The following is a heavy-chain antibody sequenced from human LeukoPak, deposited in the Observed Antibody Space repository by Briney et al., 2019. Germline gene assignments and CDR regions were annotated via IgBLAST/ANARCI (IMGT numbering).Heavy chain of an antibody. CDR1: GYTFTSYE. Sequence: AAVRVSCKASGYTFTSYEINWVRQATGQGLGWMGWMNPNSGITGYEQKFQGRVTMTRDTSISTAYMQLSSLRAEDTAVYYCARSITNYYYYNMDVWGKGTTVTVSS. V-gene: IGHV1-8*01. J-gene: IGHJ6*03. CDR3: ARSITNYYYYNMDV. CDR2: MNPNSGIT.